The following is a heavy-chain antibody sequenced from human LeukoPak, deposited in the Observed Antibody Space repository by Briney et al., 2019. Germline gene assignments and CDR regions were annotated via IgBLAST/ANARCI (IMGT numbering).Heavy chain of an antibody. Sequence: GGSLRLSCAASVCTFGSYTVSWVRKAPWKGREWIVAISGSGSNTYYADYVKGRFTISRDNSKNTLYLQMNSLRAEDAAVYYCGKKTGYSSGCYLESWGQGTLVTVSS. V-gene: IGHV3-23*01. D-gene: IGHD6-19*01. CDR1: VCTFGSYT. CDR2: ISGSGSNT. CDR3: GKKTGYSSGCYLES. J-gene: IGHJ4*02.